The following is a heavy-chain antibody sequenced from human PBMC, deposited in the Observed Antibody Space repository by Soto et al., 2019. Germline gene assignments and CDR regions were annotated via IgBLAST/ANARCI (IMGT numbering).Heavy chain of an antibody. J-gene: IGHJ6*03. Sequence: SETLSLTCAVYGGSFSGYYWSWIRHPPGKGLEWIGEINHSGSTNYNPSLKSRVTISVDTSKNQFSLKLSSVTAADTAVYYCARQLSSTSPGGHYSYYSTHVWGTATTVTLSS. CDR3: ARQLSSTSPGGHYSYYSTHV. V-gene: IGHV4-34*01. CDR1: GGSFSGYY. D-gene: IGHD2-2*01. CDR2: INHSGST.